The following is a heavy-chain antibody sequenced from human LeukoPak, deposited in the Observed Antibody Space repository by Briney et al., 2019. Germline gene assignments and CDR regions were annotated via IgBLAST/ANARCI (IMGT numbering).Heavy chain of an antibody. J-gene: IGHJ4*02. V-gene: IGHV4-59*01. CDR2: IYYSGST. Sequence: PSETLSLTCTVAGGSISNYYWSWIRQLPGKGLEWIGYIYYSGSTNYNPSLKSRVTISVDTSKNQFSLKLSSATAADTAVYYCARGLYSSGWSYYFDHWGQGTLVTVSS. CDR3: ARGLYSSGWSYYFDH. CDR1: GGSISNYY. D-gene: IGHD6-19*01.